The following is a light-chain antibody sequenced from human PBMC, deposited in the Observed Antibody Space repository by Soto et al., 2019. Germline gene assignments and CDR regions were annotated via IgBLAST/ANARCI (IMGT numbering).Light chain of an antibody. J-gene: IGKJ1*01. CDR3: QQYTGSPWT. CDR1: QSVSSSY. V-gene: IGKV3-20*01. CDR2: GAS. Sequence: IVLRQSPAPLSVSPGERATLSCRASQSVSSSYLAWYQQRPGQATRLLSYGASSRATGIPERFSGRGSGTDFTLTISRLEPEDFAVYYCQQYTGSPWTFGQGTKVDIK.